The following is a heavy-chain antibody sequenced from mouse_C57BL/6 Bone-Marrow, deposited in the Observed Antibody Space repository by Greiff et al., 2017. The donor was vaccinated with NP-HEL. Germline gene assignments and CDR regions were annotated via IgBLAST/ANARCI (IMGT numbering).Heavy chain of an antibody. J-gene: IGHJ4*01. CDR2: IYPRSGNT. Sequence: VQLHQSGAELARPGASVKLSCKASGYTFTSYGISWVKQRTGQGLEWIGEIYPRSGNTYYNEKFKGKATLTADKSSSTAYMELRSLTSEDSAVYFCARSYYYGSSYDYAMDYWGQGTSVTVSS. D-gene: IGHD1-1*01. CDR1: GYTFTSYG. V-gene: IGHV1-81*01. CDR3: ARSYYYGSSYDYAMDY.